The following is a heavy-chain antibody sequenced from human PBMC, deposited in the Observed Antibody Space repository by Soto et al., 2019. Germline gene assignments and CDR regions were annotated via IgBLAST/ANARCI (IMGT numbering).Heavy chain of an antibody. Sequence: QVQLQESGPGLVKPSETLSLTCTVSGGSISSYYWSWIRQPPGKGLEWIGFIFYSGSTSYNPSLKSRVTISIDTSEYQFSLKLNSGTAAYSAVYYCASMIGDPVLSFDSWGQGTLVAVSS. V-gene: IGHV4-59*01. J-gene: IGHJ5*01. CDR3: ASMIGDPVLSFDS. CDR1: GGSISSYY. CDR2: IFYSGST. D-gene: IGHD3-10*02.